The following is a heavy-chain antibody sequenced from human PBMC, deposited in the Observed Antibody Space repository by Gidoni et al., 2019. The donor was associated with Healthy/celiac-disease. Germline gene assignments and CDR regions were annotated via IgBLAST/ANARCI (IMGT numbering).Heavy chain of an antibody. CDR3: ARDRDIAVAGTWPWGFWFDP. D-gene: IGHD6-19*01. Sequence: QVQLVQSGAEVTKPGASVKVSCMASGYHFPSYGTSWVRQAPGQGLEWMGGISANNGNTNYAQKLQGRVTMTTDTSTSTAYMELRSLRSDDTAVYYCARDRDIAVAGTWPWGFWFDPWGQGTLVTVSS. J-gene: IGHJ5*02. CDR1: GYHFPSYG. V-gene: IGHV1-18*01. CDR2: ISANNGNT.